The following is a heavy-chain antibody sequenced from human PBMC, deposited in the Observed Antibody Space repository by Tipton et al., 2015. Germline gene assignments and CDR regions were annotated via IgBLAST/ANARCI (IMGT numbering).Heavy chain of an antibody. D-gene: IGHD2-15*01. CDR3: AGSQDINLSSEGAPPYLYGMDI. V-gene: IGHV1-69*01. CDR1: GDPLVNFA. Sequence: QSGAEVKKPGASVRVSCTTSGDPLVNFAITWVRQTPGQGFEWMGDFIPFSQITNYAQSLQDRVTIAADESRDTVYLDLTNLRSEDTAVYYCAGSQDINLSSEGAPPYLYGMDIWGQGTTVTVSS. J-gene: IGHJ6*02. CDR2: FIPFSQIT.